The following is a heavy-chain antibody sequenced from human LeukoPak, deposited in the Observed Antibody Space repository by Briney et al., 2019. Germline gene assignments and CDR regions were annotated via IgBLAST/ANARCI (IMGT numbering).Heavy chain of an antibody. J-gene: IGHJ4*02. CDR1: GGSISSGGYS. D-gene: IGHD6-19*01. CDR3: ARSFLGGWYYFDY. Sequence: PSETLSLTCAVSGGSISSGGYSWSWIRQPPGKGLEWIGEINHSGSTNYNPSLKSRVTISVDTSKNQFSLKPSSVTAADTAVYYCARSFLGGWYYFDYWGQGTLVTVSS. V-gene: IGHV4-34*01. CDR2: INHSGST.